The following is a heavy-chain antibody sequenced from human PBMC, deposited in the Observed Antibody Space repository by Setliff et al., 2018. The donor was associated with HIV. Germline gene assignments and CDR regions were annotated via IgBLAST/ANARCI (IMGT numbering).Heavy chain of an antibody. CDR3: ARPVSKYFYGMDV. CDR1: GGSLSDYY. V-gene: IGHV4-34*01. Sequence: SETLSLTCAVYGGSLSDYYWSWIRQPPGKGLEWLGEIHSSGNTNYSPSLKGRVTISVDTPKNQYSLNLKSVTAADTAVYYCARPVSKYFYGMDVWGLGTTVTVSS. CDR2: IHSSGNT. J-gene: IGHJ6*02.